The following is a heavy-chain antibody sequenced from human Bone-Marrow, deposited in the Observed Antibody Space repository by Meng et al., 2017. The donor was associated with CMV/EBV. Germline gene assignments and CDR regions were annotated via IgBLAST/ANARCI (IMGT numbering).Heavy chain of an antibody. V-gene: IGHV3-30*02. Sequence: GESLKISCAASGFTVSSYGMHWVRQAPGKGLEWVAFIRYDGSNKYYADSVKGRFTISRDNSKNTLYLQMNSLRAEDTAVYYCAKGQSSSWSDYYYYYGRDVWGQGNTVNVPS. CDR3: AKGQSSSWSDYYYYYGRDV. CDR2: IRYDGSNK. D-gene: IGHD6-13*01. CDR1: GFTVSSYG. J-gene: IGHJ6*02.